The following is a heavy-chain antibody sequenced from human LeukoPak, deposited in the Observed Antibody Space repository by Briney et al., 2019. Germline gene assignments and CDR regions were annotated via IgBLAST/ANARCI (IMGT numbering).Heavy chain of an antibody. CDR1: GFTFSSYG. J-gene: IGHJ4*02. CDR3: ARDNDLLRYFDWPLDY. CDR2: ISSSSSYI. Sequence: GGSLRLSCAASGFTFSSYGMNWVRQAPGKGLEWVPSISSSSSYIYYADSVKGRFTISRDNAKNSLYLQMNSLRAEDTAVYYCARDNDLLRYFDWPLDYWGQGTLVTVSS. D-gene: IGHD3-9*01. V-gene: IGHV3-21*01.